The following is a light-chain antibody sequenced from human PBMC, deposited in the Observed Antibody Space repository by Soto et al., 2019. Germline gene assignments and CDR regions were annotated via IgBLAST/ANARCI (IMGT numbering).Light chain of an antibody. CDR1: SSDVGSFDL. Sequence: QSVLTQPASVSGSPGQSITISCTGTSSDVGSFDLVSWYQQHPGRVPKLMIYEGTKRPSGVSNRFSGSESGNAASLTISGLQAEDEADYYCCSSAGSSTSVVFGGGTKLTVL. CDR2: EGT. CDR3: CSSAGSSTSVV. V-gene: IGLV2-23*01. J-gene: IGLJ2*01.